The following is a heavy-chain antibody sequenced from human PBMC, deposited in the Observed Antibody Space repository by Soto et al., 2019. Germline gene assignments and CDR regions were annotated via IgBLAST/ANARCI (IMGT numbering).Heavy chain of an antibody. CDR3: ARERGGQWLRLRGAFDI. CDR1: GGSISSYY. CDR2: VYYSGST. D-gene: IGHD5-12*01. V-gene: IGHV4-59*01. J-gene: IGHJ3*02. Sequence: PSETLSLTCTVSGGSISSYYWSWIRQPPGKGLEWIGYVYYSGSTNYNPSLKSRVTISVDTSKNQFSLKLSSVTAADTAVYYCARERGGQWLRLRGAFDIWGQGTMVTVS.